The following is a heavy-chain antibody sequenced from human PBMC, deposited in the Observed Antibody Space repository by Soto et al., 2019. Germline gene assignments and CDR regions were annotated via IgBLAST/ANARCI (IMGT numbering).Heavy chain of an antibody. D-gene: IGHD4-17*01. V-gene: IGHV1-69*12. CDR3: ALEHDYGDYLTFDY. CDR2: IIPIFGTA. Sequence: QVQLVQSGAEVKKPGSSVKVSCKASGGTFSSYAISWVRQAPGQGLEWMGGIIPIFGTANYAQKFQGRVTITADESTSPAYIELSSLRSEDTAVYYCALEHDYGDYLTFDYLRQGTLVTVSS. CDR1: GGTFSSYA. J-gene: IGHJ4*02.